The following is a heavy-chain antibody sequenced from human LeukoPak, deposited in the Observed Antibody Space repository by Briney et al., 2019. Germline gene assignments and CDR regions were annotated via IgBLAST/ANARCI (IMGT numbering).Heavy chain of an antibody. CDR1: GFTFSSYG. V-gene: IGHV3-33*01. CDR2: IWYDGSNK. Sequence: GRSLRLSCAASGFTFSSYGMHWVRQAPGKGLEWVAVIWYDGSNKYYADSVKGRFTISRDNSKNTLYLQMNSLRAEDTAVYYCARDHHGGNGYYFDYWGQGTLVTVSS. CDR3: ARDHHGGNGYYFDY. J-gene: IGHJ4*02. D-gene: IGHD4-23*01.